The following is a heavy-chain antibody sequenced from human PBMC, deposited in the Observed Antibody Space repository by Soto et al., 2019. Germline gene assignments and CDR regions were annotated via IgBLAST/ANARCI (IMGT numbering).Heavy chain of an antibody. CDR2: ISTNNGYT. V-gene: IGHV1-18*01. J-gene: IGHJ6*02. D-gene: IGHD3-22*01. Sequence: GASVKVSCKAFGYIFKNYGFCWVRQAPGQGLEWVGWISTNNGYTNYAQKFQGRVTMTTDTSTSTAYMELRSLRSDDTAMYYCARDPNRYYYDSSGYNGMDVWGQGTTVTVSS. CDR3: ARDPNRYYYDSSGYNGMDV. CDR1: GYIFKNYG.